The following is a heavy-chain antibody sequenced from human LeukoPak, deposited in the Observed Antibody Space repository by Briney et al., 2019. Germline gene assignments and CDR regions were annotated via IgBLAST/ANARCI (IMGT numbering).Heavy chain of an antibody. D-gene: IGHD3-3*01. CDR1: GFTFSDYY. V-gene: IGHV3-11*01. CDR3: ARSYDFWSGPFDY. Sequence: GGSLRLSCAASGFTFSDYYMSWIRQAPGKGLEWVSYVSSSGSTLYYADSVKGRFTISRDNAKNSLYLQMNSLRAEDTAVYYCARSYDFWSGPFDYWGQGTLVTVSS. J-gene: IGHJ4*02. CDR2: VSSSGSTL.